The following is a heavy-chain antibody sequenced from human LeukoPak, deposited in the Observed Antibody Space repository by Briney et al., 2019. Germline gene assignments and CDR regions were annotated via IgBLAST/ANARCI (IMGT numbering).Heavy chain of an antibody. D-gene: IGHD3-22*01. Sequence: ASVKVSCKASGYTFTSYGISWVRQAPGQGLEWMGWFSAYNGNTNYAQKLQGRVTMTTDTSTSTAYVELRSLRSDDTAVYYCARDHLPYYYDSSGYQGFDPWGQGTLVTVSS. J-gene: IGHJ5*02. CDR3: ARDHLPYYYDSSGYQGFDP. CDR2: FSAYNGNT. V-gene: IGHV1-18*01. CDR1: GYTFTSYG.